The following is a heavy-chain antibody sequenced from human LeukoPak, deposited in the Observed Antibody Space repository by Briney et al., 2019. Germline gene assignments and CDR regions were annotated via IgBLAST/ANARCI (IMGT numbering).Heavy chain of an antibody. CDR3: ARRAAAVIDAFDI. CDR2: IYYSGST. V-gene: IGHV4-39*01. CDR1: GGSISSSSYY. Sequence: SGTLSLTCTVSGGSISSSSYYWGWIRQPPWKGLAWIGSIYYSGSTYYNPSLKRRVTISVDTSKNKFSLKLSSVTAADTAVYYCARRAAAVIDAFDIWGQGTMVTVSS. D-gene: IGHD6-13*01. J-gene: IGHJ3*02.